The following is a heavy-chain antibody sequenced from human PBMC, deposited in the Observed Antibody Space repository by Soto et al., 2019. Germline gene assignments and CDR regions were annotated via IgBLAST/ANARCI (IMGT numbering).Heavy chain of an antibody. D-gene: IGHD3-10*01. V-gene: IGHV4-61*01. Sequence: SETLSLTCTVSGGSVSSGRYYWSWIRQTPGKGLQWIANIFFTGTTNYNPSLQSRVTLSVDSAKNQFSLNLTSVTAADTATYFCASSITMVRGVRFAQHWGQGTLVTVS. J-gene: IGHJ1*01. CDR3: ASSITMVRGVRFAQH. CDR2: IFFTGTT. CDR1: GGSVSSGRYY.